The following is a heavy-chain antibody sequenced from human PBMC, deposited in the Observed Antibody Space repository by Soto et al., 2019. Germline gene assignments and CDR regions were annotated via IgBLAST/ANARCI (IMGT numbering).Heavy chain of an antibody. CDR1: GGSFIGYY. Sequence: SETLSLTCAVYGGSFIGYYWSWIRQPPGKGLEWIGEINHSGSTNYNPSLKSRVTISVDTSKNQFSLKLSSVTAADTAVYYCARGVGYGMDVWGQGTTVTVSS. V-gene: IGHV4-34*01. D-gene: IGHD2-15*01. CDR3: ARGVGYGMDV. CDR2: INHSGST. J-gene: IGHJ6*02.